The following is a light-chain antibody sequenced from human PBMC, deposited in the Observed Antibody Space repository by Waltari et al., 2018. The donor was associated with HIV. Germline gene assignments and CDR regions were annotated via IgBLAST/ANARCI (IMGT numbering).Light chain of an antibody. CDR3: QHYDALPYT. V-gene: IGKV1-33*01. CDR1: QGINNR. J-gene: IGKJ2*01. Sequence: DIQLTQSPPSLSASVGARVTIRCQASQGINNRLYWYQQKPGKVPKLLIFETSNLETGVPSRFSCSGSCGDFVLTISSLHPEDVGTYYCQHYDALPYTFGQGTKVEI. CDR2: ETS.